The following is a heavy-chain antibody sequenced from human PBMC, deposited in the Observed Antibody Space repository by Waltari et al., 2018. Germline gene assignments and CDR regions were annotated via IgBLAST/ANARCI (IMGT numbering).Heavy chain of an antibody. Sequence: EMQLVQSGAEVKKPGESLKIPCKGSGYSFTSYWLGWARQLPGKGLEWMGIIYPGDSDTRYSPSFQGQVTISADKSISTAYLQWSSLKASDTAMYYCARRGKAAAGKGNWFDPWGQGTLVTVSS. D-gene: IGHD6-13*01. CDR3: ARRGKAAAGKGNWFDP. CDR2: IYPGDSDT. CDR1: GYSFTSYW. J-gene: IGHJ5*02. V-gene: IGHV5-51*01.